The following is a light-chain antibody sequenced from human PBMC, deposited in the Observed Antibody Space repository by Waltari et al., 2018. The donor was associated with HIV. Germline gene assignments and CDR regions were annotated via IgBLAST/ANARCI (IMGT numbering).Light chain of an antibody. Sequence: GQSITISCTGTSSDVGGYNYVSWYQQHPGKAPKLMIYDVSNRPPGVSNRFSGSKSGNTASLTISGLQAEDEADYYCSSYTSSSTLVFGTGTKVTVL. CDR2: DVS. J-gene: IGLJ1*01. V-gene: IGLV2-14*04. CDR3: SSYTSSSTLV. CDR1: SSDVGGYNY.